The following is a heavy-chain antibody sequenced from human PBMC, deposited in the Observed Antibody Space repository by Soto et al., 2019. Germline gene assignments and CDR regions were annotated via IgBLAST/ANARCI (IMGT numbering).Heavy chain of an antibody. V-gene: IGHV3-23*01. D-gene: IGHD6-19*01. Sequence: PGGSLRLSCAASGFTFSNYAMSWVRQAPGKGLEWVSIISGGGGTTYYADSVKGRFTISRDNSKNTVHLQINSLRVEDTAVYYCAKQAGYSSDPFDYWGQGNLVTVSS. CDR2: ISGGGGTT. CDR3: AKQAGYSSDPFDY. CDR1: GFTFSNYA. J-gene: IGHJ4*02.